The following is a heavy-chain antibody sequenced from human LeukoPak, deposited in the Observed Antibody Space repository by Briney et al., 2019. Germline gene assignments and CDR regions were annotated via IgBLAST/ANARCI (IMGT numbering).Heavy chain of an antibody. V-gene: IGHV3-53*01. J-gene: IGHJ3*02. D-gene: IGHD3-22*01. CDR2: IHSGGST. CDR3: ARVGYDSSGYYFPDAFDI. CDR1: GFTVSSKH. Sequence: GGSLRLSCAASGFTVSSKHMSWVRQAPGKGLEWVSVIHSGGSTYYADSVKGRFTISRDNSKNTLYLQMNSLRAEDTAVYYCARVGYDSSGYYFPDAFDIWGQGTMVTVSS.